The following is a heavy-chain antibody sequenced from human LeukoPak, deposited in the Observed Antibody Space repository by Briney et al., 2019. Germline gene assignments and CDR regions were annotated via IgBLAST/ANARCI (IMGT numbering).Heavy chain of an antibody. CDR1: GGSISNNDYF. J-gene: IGHJ5*02. D-gene: IGHD2-2*01. CDR3: ARRVPGRSGNWFDP. CDR2: MNYGGST. Sequence: SETLSLTCTVSGGSISNNDYFWGWIRQPPGKGLEWIGSMNYGGSTHDNPSLKSRVTISVGTSKNQVSLKLSSVTAADTAVYYCARRVPGRSGNWFDPWGQGTLVTVSS. V-gene: IGHV4-39*01.